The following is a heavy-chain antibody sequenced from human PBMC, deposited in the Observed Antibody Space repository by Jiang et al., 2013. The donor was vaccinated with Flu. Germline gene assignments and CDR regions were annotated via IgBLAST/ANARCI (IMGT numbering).Heavy chain of an antibody. CDR3: ARQRFGEPHDY. Sequence: GSGLVKPSETLSLTCAVSGYSISSGYYWGWIRQPPGKGLEWIGSIYHSGSTYYNPSLKSRVTISVDTSKNQFSLKLSSVTAADTAVYYCARQRFGEPHDYWGQGTLVTVSS. J-gene: IGHJ4*02. CDR2: IYHSGST. V-gene: IGHV4-38-2*01. D-gene: IGHD3-10*01. CDR1: GYSISSGYY.